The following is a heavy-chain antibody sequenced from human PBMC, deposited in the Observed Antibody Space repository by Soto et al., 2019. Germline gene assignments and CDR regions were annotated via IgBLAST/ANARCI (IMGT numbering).Heavy chain of an antibody. CDR1: GFSLNSYA. CDR2: ISFDGTHK. V-gene: IGHV3-30*04. Sequence: QRQLVESGGGVVQPGRSLRLSCEASGFSLNSYAIHWVRQAPGKGLEWVAVISFDGTHKYYGDSVKGRFSTSRDNSKNAVYLEMSRLTSNDAAVYYCGADCSSVVCYKHIGLDVWGQGTAVTVSA. D-gene: IGHD2-2*01. J-gene: IGHJ6*01. CDR3: GADCSSVVCYKHIGLDV.